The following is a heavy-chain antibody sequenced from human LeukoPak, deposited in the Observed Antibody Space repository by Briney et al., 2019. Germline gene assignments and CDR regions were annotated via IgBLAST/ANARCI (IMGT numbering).Heavy chain of an antibody. Sequence: PSETLSLTCTVSGGSISSSSYYWGWIRQPPGKGLEWIGSIYYSGSTYYNPSLKSRVTISVDTSKNQFSLKLSSVTAADTAVYYCATYTYYDYVWGSYRPFDYWGQGTLVTVSS. D-gene: IGHD3-16*02. CDR1: GGSISSSSYY. V-gene: IGHV4-39*01. J-gene: IGHJ4*02. CDR3: ATYTYYDYVWGSYRPFDY. CDR2: IYYSGST.